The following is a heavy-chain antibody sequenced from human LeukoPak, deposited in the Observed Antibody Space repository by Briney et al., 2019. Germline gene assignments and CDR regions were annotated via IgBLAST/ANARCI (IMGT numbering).Heavy chain of an antibody. CDR1: GFTFSSYG. CDR3: ARGGWDYDFWSGYSAFDI. J-gene: IGHJ3*02. CDR2: IRYDGSNK. Sequence: GGSLRLSCAASGFTFSSYGMHWVRQAPGKGLEWVAFIRYDGSNKYYADSVKGRFTISRDNPKNTLYLQMNSLRAEDTAVYYCARGGWDYDFWSGYSAFDIWGQGTMVTVSS. D-gene: IGHD3-3*01. V-gene: IGHV3-30*02.